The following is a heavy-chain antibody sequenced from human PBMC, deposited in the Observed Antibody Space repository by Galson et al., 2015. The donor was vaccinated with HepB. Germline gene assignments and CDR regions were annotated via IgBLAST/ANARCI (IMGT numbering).Heavy chain of an antibody. CDR1: GYTFAAYS. J-gene: IGHJ5*02. CDR3: ARGGLVLAVGATQNNWFGP. D-gene: IGHD2-15*01. V-gene: IGHV1-18*01. Sequence: QSGAEVKKPGTSVKASCKASGYTFAAYSIAWVRQAPGQGLEWMGWINAYNRRTDYAQKFQGRVTMTTDTSTSTVYMELRSLRSDDTAVYYCARGGLVLAVGATQNNWFGPWGQGTLVTVSS. CDR2: INAYNRRT.